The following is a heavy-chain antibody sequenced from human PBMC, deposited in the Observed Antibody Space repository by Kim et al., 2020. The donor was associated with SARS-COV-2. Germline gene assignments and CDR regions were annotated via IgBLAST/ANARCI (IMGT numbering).Heavy chain of an antibody. CDR1: GFTFTSSA. CDR2: IVVGSGNT. D-gene: IGHD1-26*01. Sequence: SVKVSCKASGFTFTSSAVQWVRQARGQRLEWIGWIVVGSGNTNYAQKFQERVTITRDMSTSTAYMELSSLRSEDTAVYYCAAVVGVGATTGLGFDYWGQGTLVTVSS. CDR3: AAVVGVGATTGLGFDY. J-gene: IGHJ4*02. V-gene: IGHV1-58*01.